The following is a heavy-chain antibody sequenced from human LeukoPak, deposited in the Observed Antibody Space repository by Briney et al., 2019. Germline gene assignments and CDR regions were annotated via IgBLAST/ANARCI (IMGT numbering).Heavy chain of an antibody. Sequence: ASVEVSCKASGGTFSSYAISWVRRAPGQGLEWMGGIIPIFGTANYAQKFQGRVTITADESTSTAYMELSSLRSEDTAVYYCARVLEVYYGMDVWGQGTTVTVSS. CDR2: IIPIFGTA. CDR3: ARVLEVYYGMDV. D-gene: IGHD2/OR15-2a*01. V-gene: IGHV1-69*13. J-gene: IGHJ6*02. CDR1: GGTFSSYA.